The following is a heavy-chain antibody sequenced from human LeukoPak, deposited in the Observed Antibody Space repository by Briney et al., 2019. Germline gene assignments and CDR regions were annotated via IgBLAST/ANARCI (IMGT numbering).Heavy chain of an antibody. CDR1: GFTFSSYE. D-gene: IGHD3-10*02. J-gene: IGHJ6*04. Sequence: PGGSLRLSCAASGFTFSSYEMNWVRQAPGKGLEWVSYISSSGSTVYYADSVEGRFTISRDNAKNSLYLQMNSLRAEDTAVYYCAELGITMNGGVWGKGTTVTISS. CDR3: AELGITMNGGV. V-gene: IGHV3-48*03. CDR2: ISSSGSTV.